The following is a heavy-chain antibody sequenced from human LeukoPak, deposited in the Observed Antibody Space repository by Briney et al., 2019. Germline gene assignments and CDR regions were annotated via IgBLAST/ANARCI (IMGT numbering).Heavy chain of an antibody. Sequence: GESLKISCLGSGYSFTIYWIGWVRQMPGKGLEWMGIIYPGDSATRYSPSFQGQVTISADKSISTAYLQWSSLKASDTAMYHCARHAGPYCSSTSCYNPFYYGMDVWGQGTTVTVSS. J-gene: IGHJ6*02. CDR2: IYPGDSAT. CDR1: GYSFTIYW. V-gene: IGHV5-51*01. D-gene: IGHD2-2*02. CDR3: ARHAGPYCSSTSCYNPFYYGMDV.